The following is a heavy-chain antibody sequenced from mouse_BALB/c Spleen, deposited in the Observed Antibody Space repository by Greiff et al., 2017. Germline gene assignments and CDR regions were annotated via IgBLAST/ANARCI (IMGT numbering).Heavy chain of an antibody. D-gene: IGHD2-1*01. Sequence: VQLKESGGGLVQPGGSRKLSCAASGFTFSSFGMHWVRQAPEKGLEWVAYISSGSSTIYYADTVKGRFTISRDNPKNTLFLQMTSLRSEDTAMYYCARFFYGYDAMDYWGQGTSVTVSS. J-gene: IGHJ4*01. CDR1: GFTFSSFG. CDR2: ISSGSSTI. V-gene: IGHV5-17*02. CDR3: ARFFYGYDAMDY.